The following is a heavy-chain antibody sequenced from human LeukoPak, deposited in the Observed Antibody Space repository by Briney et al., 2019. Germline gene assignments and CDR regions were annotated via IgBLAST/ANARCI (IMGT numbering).Heavy chain of an antibody. Sequence: GGSLRLSCAASGFTFSSYGMSWVRQAPGKGLEWVSAISGSGGSTYYADSVKGRFTISRDNSKNTLYLQVSSLRAEDTAVYYCAKDLGWIQFGYWGQGTLVTVSS. CDR1: GFTFSSYG. CDR3: AKDLGWIQFGY. J-gene: IGHJ4*02. CDR2: ISGSGGST. D-gene: IGHD5-18*01. V-gene: IGHV3-23*01.